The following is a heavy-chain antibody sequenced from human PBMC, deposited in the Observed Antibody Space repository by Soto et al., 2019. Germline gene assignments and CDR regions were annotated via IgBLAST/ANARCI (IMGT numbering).Heavy chain of an antibody. CDR2: ISVGGGST. Sequence: EVQLLESGGGLVQPGGSLRLSCAASGFTFSSYAMGWVRQAPGKGLEWDSGISVGGGSTYYADSVKGRFTISRDNSKDPLYLQMSSLRAEDMAVYYCVSSTGWSDFWGPGTLVAVSS. J-gene: IGHJ4*03. CDR1: GFTFSSYA. V-gene: IGHV3-23*01. D-gene: IGHD2-15*01. CDR3: VSSTGWSDF.